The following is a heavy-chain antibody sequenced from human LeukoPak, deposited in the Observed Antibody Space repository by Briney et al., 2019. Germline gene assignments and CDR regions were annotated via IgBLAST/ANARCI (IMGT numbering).Heavy chain of an antibody. Sequence: ASVTVSFKASGYTFISYVINWVRQATGQGREWMGWMNSNRGNTGYAQKFQGRVTMTSNTSIRTAYMELSSLRSEDTAVYYCARGLTVTTLLTYYYYYMDVWGKGTTVTVSS. CDR3: ARGLTVTTLLTYYYYYMDV. D-gene: IGHD4-11*01. J-gene: IGHJ6*03. V-gene: IGHV1-8*01. CDR2: MNSNRGNT. CDR1: GYTFISYV.